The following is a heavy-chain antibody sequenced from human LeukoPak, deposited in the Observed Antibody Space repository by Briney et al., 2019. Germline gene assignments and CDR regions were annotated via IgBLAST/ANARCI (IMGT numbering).Heavy chain of an antibody. CDR1: GYSFTSYW. V-gene: IGHV5-51*01. CDR3: ARGVRNWARRYNWFDP. J-gene: IGHJ5*02. Sequence: GESLKISCKGSGYSFTSYWIGWVRRMPGKGLEWMGIIYPGDSDTRYSPSFQGQVTISADKSISTAYLQWSSLKASDTAMYYCARGVRNWARRYNWFDPWGQGTLVTVSS. D-gene: IGHD7-27*01. CDR2: IYPGDSDT.